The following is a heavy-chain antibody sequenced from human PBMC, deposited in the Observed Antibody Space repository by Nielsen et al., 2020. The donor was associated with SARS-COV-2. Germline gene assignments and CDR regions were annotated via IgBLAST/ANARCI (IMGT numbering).Heavy chain of an antibody. V-gene: IGHV3-33*01. J-gene: IGHJ3*02. Sequence: WIRQPPGKGLEWVAVIWYDGSNKYYADSVKGRFTISRDNSKNTLYLQMNSLRAEDTAVYYCARGGGYCSSTSCYYAFDIWGQGTMVTVSS. CDR3: ARGGGYCSSTSCYYAFDI. D-gene: IGHD2-2*01. CDR2: IWYDGSNK.